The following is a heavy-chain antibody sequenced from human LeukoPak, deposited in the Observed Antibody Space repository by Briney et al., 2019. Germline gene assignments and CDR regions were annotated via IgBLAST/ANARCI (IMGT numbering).Heavy chain of an antibody. Sequence: ASVKVSCKASGYTFTSYGISWVRQAPGQGLEWMGWISAYNGNTNYAQKLQGRVTMTTDTSTSTAHMELRSLRSDDTAVYYCARDGSSSYELMLDYWGQGTLVTVSS. CDR2: ISAYNGNT. D-gene: IGHD6-13*01. V-gene: IGHV1-18*01. CDR3: ARDGSSSYELMLDY. CDR1: GYTFTSYG. J-gene: IGHJ4*02.